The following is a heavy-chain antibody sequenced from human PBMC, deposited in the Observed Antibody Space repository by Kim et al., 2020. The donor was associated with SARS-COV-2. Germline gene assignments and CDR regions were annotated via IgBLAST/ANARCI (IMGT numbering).Heavy chain of an antibody. CDR2: INPDGNEE. J-gene: IGHJ4*02. V-gene: IGHV3-7*01. CDR1: GITFDIYW. CDR3: TGAGADY. D-gene: IGHD6-19*01. Sequence: GGSLRLSCGASGITFDIYWMSWIRQAPGKGLEWVANINPDGNEESYVDSVKGRFTISRDNARKSVFLQMHSLRPEDTAVYYCTGAGADYWGQGTLVTVSA.